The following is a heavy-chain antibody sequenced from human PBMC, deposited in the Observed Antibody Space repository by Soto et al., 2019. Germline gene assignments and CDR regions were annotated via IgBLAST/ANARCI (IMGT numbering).Heavy chain of an antibody. V-gene: IGHV5-51*01. CDR2: IFPGDSDT. D-gene: IGHD5-12*01. Sequence: PGESLKISCKGSGYIFTNYWIGWVRHMPGKGLEWVGIIFPGDSDTRYSPSFQGQVTISADKSINTAFLQWSSLKASDSAMYYCATYDGANSNDAFGIWGQGTMVTVSS. CDR1: GYIFTNYW. J-gene: IGHJ3*02. CDR3: ATYDGANSNDAFGI.